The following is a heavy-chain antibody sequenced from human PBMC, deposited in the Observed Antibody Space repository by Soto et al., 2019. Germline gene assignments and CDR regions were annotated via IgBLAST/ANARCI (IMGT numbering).Heavy chain of an antibody. CDR2: IYSGGST. CDR3: ARLILYCSSTSCYEDIVANKFDY. CDR1: GFTVSSNY. J-gene: IGHJ4*02. D-gene: IGHD2-2*01. V-gene: IGHV3-66*01. Sequence: GGSLRLSCAASGFTVSSNYMSWVRQAPGKGLEWVSVIYSGGSTYYADSVKGRFTISRDNSKNTLYLQMNSLRAEDTAVYYCARLILYCSSTSCYEDIVANKFDYWGQGTLVTVSS.